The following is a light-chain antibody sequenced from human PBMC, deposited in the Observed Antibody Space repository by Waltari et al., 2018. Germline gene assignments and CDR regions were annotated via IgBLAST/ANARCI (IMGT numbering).Light chain of an antibody. CDR1: QDIANY. V-gene: IGKV1-33*01. Sequence: DIQMTQSPSSLSASVGDRVTISCQASQDIANYLNWYQQKPGKAPKRLIYLASNLETGDPSRFSGSGSGAYCTFTISSLQPEDIATYYCQHYDNLLRASGVGTKVELK. J-gene: IGKJ4*01. CDR3: QHYDNLLRA. CDR2: LAS.